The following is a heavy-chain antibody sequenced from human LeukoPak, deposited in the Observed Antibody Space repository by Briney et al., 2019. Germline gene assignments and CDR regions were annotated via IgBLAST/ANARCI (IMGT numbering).Heavy chain of an antibody. CDR1: GFTFSSYA. J-gene: IGHJ4*02. CDR3: ARRAGAYSHPYDY. D-gene: IGHD4/OR15-4a*01. CDR2: IRSNGGST. Sequence: GGSLRLSCAASGFTFSSYAMHWVRQAPGKGLEYVSAIRSNGGSTYYANSVKGRFTISRDNSKNTLYLQMNSLRAEDTAVYYCARRAGAYSHPYDYWGQGTLVTVSS. V-gene: IGHV3-64*01.